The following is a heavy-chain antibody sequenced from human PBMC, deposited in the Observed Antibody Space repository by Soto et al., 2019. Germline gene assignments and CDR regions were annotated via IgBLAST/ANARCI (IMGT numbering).Heavy chain of an antibody. CDR2: INSDGSVS. D-gene: IGHD2-15*01. CDR3: ARGDCVGGTCYSLAGSFYYYMDV. V-gene: IGHV3-74*01. J-gene: IGHJ6*03. CDR1: GFTFSNYW. Sequence: EVQLVESGGGLVQPGGSLRLSCAASGFTFSNYWMYWVRQAPGKGLVWVSRINSDGSVSSYADSVKGRLTISRDNVKNTLYLQMESRIGADTAVYYCARGDCVGGTCYSLAGSFYYYMDVWGKGTTVTVFS.